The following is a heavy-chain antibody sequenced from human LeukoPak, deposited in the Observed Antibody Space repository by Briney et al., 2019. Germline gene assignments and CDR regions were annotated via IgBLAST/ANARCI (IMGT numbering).Heavy chain of an antibody. CDR1: EFSFSTYA. CDR2: ISADGNNK. D-gene: IGHD6-6*01. J-gene: IGHJ6*02. Sequence: GGSQRLSCVASEFSFSTYAMHWVRQAPGKGLEWMAIISADGNNKYYADSVRGRFTISRDNSKNTLFLQMTSLRSEDTAVYYCARDLPRIAARPGYYYYGMDVWGQGTTVTVSS. V-gene: IGHV3-30-3*01. CDR3: ARDLPRIAARPGYYYYGMDV.